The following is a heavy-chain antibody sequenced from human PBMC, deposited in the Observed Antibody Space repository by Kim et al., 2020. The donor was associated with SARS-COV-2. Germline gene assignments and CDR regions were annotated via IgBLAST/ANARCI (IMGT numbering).Heavy chain of an antibody. Sequence: ASVKVSCKASGYTFRDNAMHWLRQAPGQGLEWMGWINTNTGDPTYAQGFTGRVVFSLDTSLSTAYLQIRSLKVEDSAVYSCARDRYYDSSGAPPDHWGQGTLVTVSS. CDR2: INTNTGDP. CDR3: ARDRYYDSSGAPPDH. V-gene: IGHV7-4-1*01. J-gene: IGHJ4*02. CDR1: GYTFRDNA. D-gene: IGHD3-22*01.